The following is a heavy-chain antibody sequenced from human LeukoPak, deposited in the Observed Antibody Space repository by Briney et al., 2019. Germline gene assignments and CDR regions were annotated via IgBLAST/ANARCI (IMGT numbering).Heavy chain of an antibody. CDR1: GFTFDDYA. D-gene: IGHD4-23*01. J-gene: IGHJ4*02. CDR2: ISYDGSNK. Sequence: GRSLRLSCAASGFTFDDYAMHWVRQAPGKGLEWVAVISYDGSNKYYADSVKGRFTISRDNSKNTLYLQMNSLRAEDTAVYYCANLLRWEPYWGQGTLVTVSS. CDR3: ANLLRWEPY. V-gene: IGHV3-30*18.